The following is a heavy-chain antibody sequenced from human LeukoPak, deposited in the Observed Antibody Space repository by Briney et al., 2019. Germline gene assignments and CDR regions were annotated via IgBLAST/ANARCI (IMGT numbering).Heavy chain of an antibody. CDR3: ARDPNGNYVGAFDFQR. CDR1: GFTFTNYA. J-gene: IGHJ1*01. D-gene: IGHD1-7*01. V-gene: IGHV3-23*01. CDR2: ISGAGT. Sequence: GGSLRLSCAASGFTFTNYAMTWVRQAPGKGLEWVSSISGAGTYYADSAKGRFTISRDNYKNTLYLQMNSLRADDTAVYYCARDPNGNYVGAFDFQRWGQGTLVIVSS.